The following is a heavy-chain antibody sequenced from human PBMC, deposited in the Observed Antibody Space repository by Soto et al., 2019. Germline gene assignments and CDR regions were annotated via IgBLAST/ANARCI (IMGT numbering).Heavy chain of an antibody. CDR2: ISYDGSNK. Sequence: QVQLVESGGGVVQPGRSLRLSCAASGFTFSSYGMHWVRQAPGKGLEWVAVISYDGSNKYYADSVKGRFTISRDNSKNTLYLQMNSLRAEDTAVYYCAKDRNYYAAFDIWGQGTMVTVSS. CDR1: GFTFSSYG. J-gene: IGHJ3*02. V-gene: IGHV3-30*18. D-gene: IGHD3-10*01. CDR3: AKDRNYYAAFDI.